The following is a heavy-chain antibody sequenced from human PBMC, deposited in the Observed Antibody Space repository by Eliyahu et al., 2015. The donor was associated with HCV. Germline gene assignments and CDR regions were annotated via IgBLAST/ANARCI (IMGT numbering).Heavy chain of an antibody. CDR3: VRDPYDYVWGSYRRFDH. J-gene: IGHJ4*02. Sequence: EVQLVESGGGLGQPGRSLRLSCTTSGFTFGDYXMTWFRQAPGKGLEWVGYIRSKAYGGTTEYAASVKGRFTISRDDSKSIAYLQMNSLKTEDTAVYYCVRDPYDYVWGSYRRFDHWGQGTLVTVSS. CDR2: IRSKAYGGTT. V-gene: IGHV3-49*03. CDR1: GFTFGDYX. D-gene: IGHD3-16*02.